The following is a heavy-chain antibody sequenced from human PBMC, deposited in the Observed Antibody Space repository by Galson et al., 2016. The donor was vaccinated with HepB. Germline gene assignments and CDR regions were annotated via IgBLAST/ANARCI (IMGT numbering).Heavy chain of an antibody. CDR2: ISYDGSNK. D-gene: IGHD4-23*01. CDR1: GFTFSSYG. Sequence: SLRLSCAASGFTFSSYGIHWVRQAPGKGLEWVAVISYDGSNKKYADSVKGRFTISRDNSKNTLYLQMNSLRAEDTAVCYCAKVGGKYYFDYWGQGTLVTVSS. V-gene: IGHV3-30*18. J-gene: IGHJ4*02. CDR3: AKVGGKYYFDY.